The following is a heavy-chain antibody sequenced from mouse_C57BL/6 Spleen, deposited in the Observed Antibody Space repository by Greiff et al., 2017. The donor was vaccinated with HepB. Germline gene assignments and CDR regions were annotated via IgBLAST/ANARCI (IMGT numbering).Heavy chain of an antibody. Sequence: VQLQQSGAELARPGASVKLSCKASGYTFTSYGISWVKQRTGQGLEWIGEIYPRSGNTYYNEKFKGKATLTADKSSSTAYMELRSLTSEDSAVYFCASYDGYFYYAMDYWGQGSSVTVSS. CDR2: IYPRSGNT. D-gene: IGHD2-3*01. V-gene: IGHV1-81*01. CDR3: ASYDGYFYYAMDY. J-gene: IGHJ4*01. CDR1: GYTFTSYG.